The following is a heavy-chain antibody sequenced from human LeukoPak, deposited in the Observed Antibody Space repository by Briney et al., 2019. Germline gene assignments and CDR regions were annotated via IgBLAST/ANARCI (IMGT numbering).Heavy chain of an antibody. CDR3: ARRQGCSSTSCPPDY. V-gene: IGHV5-51*01. J-gene: IGHJ4*02. CDR2: IYPGDSDT. CDR1: GYSFNTYW. D-gene: IGHD2-2*01. Sequence: GEYLQISCRGSGYSFNTYWIGWVRQMPGKGLEWIRIIYPGDSDTRYSPSFQGQVTMSADKSINTAYLQWSSLKASDTAMYYCARRQGCSSTSCPPDYWGQGTLVTVSS.